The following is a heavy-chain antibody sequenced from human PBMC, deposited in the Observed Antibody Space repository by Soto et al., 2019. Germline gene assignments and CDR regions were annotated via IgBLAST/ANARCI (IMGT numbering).Heavy chain of an antibody. CDR2: IIPIFGTA. V-gene: IGHV1-69*13. CDR1: GGTFSSYA. J-gene: IGHJ3*02. CDR3: ARSVYYYDSSGPQDDAFDI. D-gene: IGHD3-22*01. Sequence: SVKVSCKASGGTFSSYAISWVRQAPGQGLEWMGGIIPIFGTANYAQKFQGRVTITADESTSTAYMELSSLRSEDTAVYYCARSVYYYDSSGPQDDAFDIWGQGTMVTVSS.